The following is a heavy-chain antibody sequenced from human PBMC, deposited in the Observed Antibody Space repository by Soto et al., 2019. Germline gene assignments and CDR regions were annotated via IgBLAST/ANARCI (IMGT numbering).Heavy chain of an antibody. V-gene: IGHV3-30-3*01. D-gene: IGHD6-13*01. Sequence: QVQLVESGGGVVQPGRSLRLSCAASGFTFSSYAMHWVRQAPGKGLEWMAVISYDGGNKYYADSVKGRFTISRDNSKNTLYLQMSSLRAEDTALYYCARDIARGNSCYRYWGQGTLVTVSS. CDR1: GFTFSSYA. CDR3: ARDIARGNSCYRY. CDR2: ISYDGGNK. J-gene: IGHJ4*02.